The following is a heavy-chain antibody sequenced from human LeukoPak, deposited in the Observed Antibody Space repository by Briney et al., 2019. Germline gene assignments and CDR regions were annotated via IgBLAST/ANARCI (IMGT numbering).Heavy chain of an antibody. D-gene: IGHD2-21*02. CDR3: ARSVVVTAYFDY. J-gene: IGHJ4*02. CDR1: GGSISSGSYY. CDR2: IYTSGST. V-gene: IGHV4-61*02. Sequence: SETLSLTCTVSGGSISSGSYYWSWIRQPAGKGLEWIGRIYTSGSTNYNPSLKSRVTISVDTSKNQFSLKLSSVTAADTAVYYCARSVVVTAYFDYWGQGTLVTVSS.